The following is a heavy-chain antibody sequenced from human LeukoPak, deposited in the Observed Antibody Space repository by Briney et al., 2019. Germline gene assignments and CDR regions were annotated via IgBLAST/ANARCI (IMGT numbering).Heavy chain of an antibody. CDR1: GFTFDDYA. V-gene: IGHV3-9*01. CDR2: ISWNSGSI. Sequence: GRSLRLSCAASGFTFDDYAMHWVRQAPGKGLEWVSGISWNSGSIGYADSVKGRFTISRDNAKNSLYLQVNSLRAEDTALYYCAKSKSDSSGWYEGAFDIWGQGTMVTVSS. CDR3: AKSKSDSSGWYEGAFDI. D-gene: IGHD6-19*01. J-gene: IGHJ3*02.